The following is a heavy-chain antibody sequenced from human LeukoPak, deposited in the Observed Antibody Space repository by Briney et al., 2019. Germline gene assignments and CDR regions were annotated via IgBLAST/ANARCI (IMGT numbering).Heavy chain of an antibody. D-gene: IGHD5-18*01. J-gene: IGHJ4*02. Sequence: SETLSLTCAVYGGSFSGYYWSWIRQPPGKGLEWLGEINHSGSTNYNPSLKSRVTISVDTSKNQVSLKVNSVTAADTAVYYCASVELATAYFYYWGQGTLVTVSS. CDR2: INHSGST. CDR1: GGSFSGYY. CDR3: ASVELATAYFYY. V-gene: IGHV4-34*01.